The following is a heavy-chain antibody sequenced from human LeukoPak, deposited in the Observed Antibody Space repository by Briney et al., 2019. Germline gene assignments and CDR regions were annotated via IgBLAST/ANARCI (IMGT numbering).Heavy chain of an antibody. V-gene: IGHV3-21*01. CDR1: GFTFSSYS. J-gene: IGHJ4*02. CDR2: ISSSSSYI. D-gene: IGHD3-3*01. CDR3: ARGTAWSFDY. Sequence: PGGSLRLYCAASGFTFSSYSMNWVRQAPGKGLEWVSSISSSSSYIYYADPVKGRFTISRDNAKNSLYLQMNSLRAEDTAVYYCARGTAWSFDYWGQGTLVTVSS.